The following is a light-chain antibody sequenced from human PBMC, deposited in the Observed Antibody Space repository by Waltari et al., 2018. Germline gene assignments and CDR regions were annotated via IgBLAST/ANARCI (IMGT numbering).Light chain of an antibody. V-gene: IGLV1-51*02. J-gene: IGLJ2*01. CDR1: SSNIGNDY. Sequence: QSVLTQPPSVSAAPGQKVTISCSGSSSNIGNDYVSWYQQLPGTAPKLFIYENNKRPSGIPDRFSGSKSGTSATLGSTGLQTGDEADYYCGTWDTSLSALIFGGGTKLTVL. CDR2: ENN. CDR3: GTWDTSLSALI.